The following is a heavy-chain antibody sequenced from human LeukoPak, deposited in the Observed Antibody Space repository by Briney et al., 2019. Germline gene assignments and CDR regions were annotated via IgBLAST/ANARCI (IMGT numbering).Heavy chain of an antibody. D-gene: IGHD5-12*01. Sequence: ASVKVSCKASGYTFTGYYMHWVRQAPGQGLEWMGWINPNSGGTNYAQKFQGRVTMTRDTSISTAYMELSRLRSEDTAVYYCARQSGYDWFYYYYYGMDVWGQGTTVTVSS. CDR3: ARQSGYDWFYYYYYGMDV. CDR2: INPNSGGT. CDR1: GYTFTGYY. J-gene: IGHJ6*02. V-gene: IGHV1-2*02.